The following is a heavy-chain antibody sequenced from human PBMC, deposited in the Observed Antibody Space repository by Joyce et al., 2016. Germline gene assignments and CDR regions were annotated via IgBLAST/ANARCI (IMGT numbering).Heavy chain of an antibody. CDR1: GGAFSNFT. J-gene: IGHJ6*02. Sequence: QVLLVQSGATVKRPGSSLKVSCKSSGGAFSNFTVNWVRQAPGQRLEWMGVIIPVFGAAKYAEHFQGRVTLTADLSTRTAFMELSSLTSADTAVYYCARGGTSSDHFFFYTLDIWGPGTTVIVSS. D-gene: IGHD1-14*01. CDR2: IIPVFGAA. CDR3: ARGGTSSDHFFFYTLDI. V-gene: IGHV1-69*12.